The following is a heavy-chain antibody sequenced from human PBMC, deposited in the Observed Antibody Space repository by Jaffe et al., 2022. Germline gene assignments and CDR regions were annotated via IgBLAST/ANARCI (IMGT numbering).Heavy chain of an antibody. Sequence: QVQLQQWGAGLLKPSETLSLTCAVYGGSFSGYYWSWIRQPPGKGLEWIGEINHSGSTNYNPSLKSRVTISVDTSKNQFSLKLSSVTAADTAVYYCARGRDYDFWSGYYTFGLGLDYWGQGTLVTVSS. CDR1: GGSFSGYY. J-gene: IGHJ4*02. V-gene: IGHV4-34*01. D-gene: IGHD3-3*01. CDR2: INHSGST. CDR3: ARGRDYDFWSGYYTFGLGLDY.